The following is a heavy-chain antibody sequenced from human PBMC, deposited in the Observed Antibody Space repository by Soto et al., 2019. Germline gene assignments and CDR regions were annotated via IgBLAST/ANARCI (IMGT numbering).Heavy chain of an antibody. CDR3: RSTHPIYYSTSPSSYGMDV. J-gene: IGHJ6*02. D-gene: IGHD2-21*01. V-gene: IGHV4-31*03. CDR2: IYYSGST. Sequence: SETLSLTCTVSGGSISGGGYYWSWIRQHPGKGLEWIGYIYYSGSTYYNPSLKSRVTISVDTSKNQFSLKLSSVTAADTAVYYCRSTHPIYYSTSPSSYGMDVWVQGTTVTVSS. CDR1: GGSISGGGYY.